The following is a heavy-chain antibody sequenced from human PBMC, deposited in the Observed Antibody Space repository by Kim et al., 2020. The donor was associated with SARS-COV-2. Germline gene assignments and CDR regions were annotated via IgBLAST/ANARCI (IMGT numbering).Heavy chain of an antibody. V-gene: IGHV4-34*01. J-gene: IGHJ5*02. D-gene: IGHD2-15*01. CDR2: INHSGST. CDR3: ARGGGRLRPAIVVVVAAKDWFDP. Sequence: SETLSLTCAVYGGSFSGYYWSWIRQPPGKGLEWIGEINHSGSTNYNPSLKSRVTISVDTSKNQFSLKLSSVTAADTAVYYCARGGGRLRPAIVVVVAAKDWFDPWGQGTLVTVSS. CDR1: GGSFSGYY.